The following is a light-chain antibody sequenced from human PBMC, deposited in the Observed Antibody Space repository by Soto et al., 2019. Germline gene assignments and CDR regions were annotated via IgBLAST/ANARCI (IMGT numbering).Light chain of an antibody. V-gene: IGLV2-14*03. CDR1: SSDIGGFNY. J-gene: IGLJ2*01. CDR2: NVS. CDR3: SSYTTTRTLV. Sequence: QSVLTQPASVSGSPGQSITISCTGTSSDIGGFNYVSWYQHHPGKAPKLMIHNVSSRPSGVSDRFSGSKSGYTASLTISGLQAEDEADYYCSSYTTTRTLVFGGGTKLTVL.